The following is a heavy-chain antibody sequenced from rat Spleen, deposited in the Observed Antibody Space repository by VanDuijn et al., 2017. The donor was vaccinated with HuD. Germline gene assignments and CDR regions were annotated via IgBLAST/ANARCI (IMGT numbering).Heavy chain of an antibody. CDR1: GFIFSDYY. CDR3: ARHEGGDYFDY. V-gene: IGHV5-29*01. D-gene: IGHD1-11*01. Sequence: EVRLVESDGGLVQPGRSLKLSCAASGFIFSDYYMAWVRQAPTKGLEWVATISYDGGSTYYRDSVKGRFTISRDNAKSTLYLQRDSLRSEDTATYYCARHEGGDYFDYWGQGVMVTVSS. CDR2: ISYDGGST. J-gene: IGHJ2*01.